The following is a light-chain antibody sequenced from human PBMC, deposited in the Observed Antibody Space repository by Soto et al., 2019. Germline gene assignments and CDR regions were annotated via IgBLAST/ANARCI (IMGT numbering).Light chain of an antibody. J-gene: IGLJ1*01. Sequence: QPVLTQPPSVSEAPGQRVTISCTGRSSNIGAGYEAHWYQQVPGTAPKLLIYENNNRPSGVPDRFSGSKSGTSASLAITGLQAEDEADYYCQSYDSSLSGYVFGTGTKLTVL. CDR1: SSNIGAGYE. V-gene: IGLV1-40*01. CDR3: QSYDSSLSGYV. CDR2: ENN.